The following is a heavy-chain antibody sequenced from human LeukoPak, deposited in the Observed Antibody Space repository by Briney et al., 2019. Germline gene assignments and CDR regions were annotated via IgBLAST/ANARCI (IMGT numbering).Heavy chain of an antibody. CDR2: ISPADFDT. Sequence: GESLKISCQGSGSRFTTYWVAWVRPLPGKGLEWMGMISPADFDTRYSPSFKGQVTISADKSINTAYLQWSSLKASDTAIYYCARHQGGMDVWGQGTTVTVSS. CDR3: ARHQGGMDV. V-gene: IGHV5-51*01. J-gene: IGHJ6*02. CDR1: GSRFTTYW.